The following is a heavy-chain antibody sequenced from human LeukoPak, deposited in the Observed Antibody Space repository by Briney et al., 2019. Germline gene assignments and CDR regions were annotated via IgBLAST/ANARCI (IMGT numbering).Heavy chain of an antibody. V-gene: IGHV2-70*01. CDR3: ARMSASSGPFDY. Sequence: ESGPSLVKPTQTLTLTCTFSGFSLSTSGMCVSWIRQPPGKALEWLALVDWDDDKYYSTSLKTRLTISKDTSKNQVVLTMTNMDPVDTATYYCARMSASSGPFDYWGQGTLVTVSS. CDR1: GFSLSTSGMC. D-gene: IGHD6-19*01. J-gene: IGHJ4*02. CDR2: VDWDDDK.